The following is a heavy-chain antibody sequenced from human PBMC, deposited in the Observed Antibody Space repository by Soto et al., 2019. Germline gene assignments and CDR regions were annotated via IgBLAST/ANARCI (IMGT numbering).Heavy chain of an antibody. CDR2: ISYDGSTK. D-gene: IGHD4-17*01. CDR3: AKDFHGGATVTTIDY. Sequence: SLILSCAASGFTFISYGMHWARQAPGKGLEWVAVISYDGSTKYYADSVKGRFTISRDNSKNTLYLQMNSLRAEDTAVYYCAKDFHGGATVTTIDYWGQGTLVTVSS. V-gene: IGHV3-30*18. J-gene: IGHJ4*02. CDR1: GFTFISYG.